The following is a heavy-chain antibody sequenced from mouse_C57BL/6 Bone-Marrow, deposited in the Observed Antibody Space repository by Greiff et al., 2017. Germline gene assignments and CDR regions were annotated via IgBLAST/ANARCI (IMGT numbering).Heavy chain of an antibody. Sequence: VQLQQSGAELVKPGASVKMSCKASGYTFTTYPIEWMKQNHGKSLEWIGNFHPYNDDTKYNEKFKGKATLTVEKSSSTVYLELSRLTSDDSAVYYCARRANYYGSSPWYFDVWGTGTTVTVSS. CDR3: ARRANYYGSSPWYFDV. J-gene: IGHJ1*03. V-gene: IGHV1-47*01. CDR1: GYTFTTYP. CDR2: FHPYNDDT. D-gene: IGHD1-1*01.